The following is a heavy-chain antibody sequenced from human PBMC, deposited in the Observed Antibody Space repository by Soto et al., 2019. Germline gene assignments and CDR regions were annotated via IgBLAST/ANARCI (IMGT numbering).Heavy chain of an antibody. CDR3: AIYDSSGSRGLQH. V-gene: IGHV4-31*03. Sequence: SETLSLTCTVSGCSISSGAYYWSWIRQHPGKGLEWIGYIYYSGSTYYNPSLKSRVTISVDTSKNQFSLKLSSVTAADTAVYYCAIYDSSGSRGLQHWGQGTLVTVSS. D-gene: IGHD3-22*01. CDR2: IYYSGST. J-gene: IGHJ1*01. CDR1: GCSISSGAYY.